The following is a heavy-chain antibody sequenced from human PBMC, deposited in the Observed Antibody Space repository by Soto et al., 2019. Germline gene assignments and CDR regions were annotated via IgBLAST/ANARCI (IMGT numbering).Heavy chain of an antibody. J-gene: IGHJ6*02. CDR3: AKDGASGSYPHHYYCVMAV. Sequence: GGPLSFSWAASGFTLSSESMSLVREAPEKELEWVSTISGSGGYAYYADSVKGRFSISRDNSKNTLRLQMNSLRADDTAVYYCAKDGASGSYPHHYYCVMAVWGQGTTVTFSS. D-gene: IGHD1-26*01. CDR1: GFTLSSES. CDR2: ISGSGGYA. V-gene: IGHV3-23*01.